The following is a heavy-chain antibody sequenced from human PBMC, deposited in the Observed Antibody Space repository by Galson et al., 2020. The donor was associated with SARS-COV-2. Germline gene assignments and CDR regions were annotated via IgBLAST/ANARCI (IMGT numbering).Heavy chain of an antibody. CDR2: ISDDGTNK. V-gene: IGHV3-30*03. CDR1: GFTFSTYG. Sequence: GESLKISCAASGFTFSTYGMHWVRQAPGKGLEWVALISDDGTNKYYADSVKGRFTISRDNSKNTLFLQMNSLRPEDMAVYYCATGSSWMDYWGQGTLVTVSS. CDR3: ATGSSWMDY. J-gene: IGHJ4*02. D-gene: IGHD6-13*01.